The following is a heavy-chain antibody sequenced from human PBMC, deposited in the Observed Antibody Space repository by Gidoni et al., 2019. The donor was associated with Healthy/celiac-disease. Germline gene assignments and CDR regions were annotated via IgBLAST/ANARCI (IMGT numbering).Heavy chain of an antibody. J-gene: IGHJ4*02. Sequence: QVQLVESGGGLVKPGGSLRLSCAASGFPFSDYYMSWIRPAPGKGLEWVSYISSSSSYTNYADSVKGRFTISRDNAKNSLYLQMNSLRAEDTAVYYCARGGFGSTYPSDYWGQGTLVTVSS. V-gene: IGHV3-11*05. CDR1: GFPFSDYY. CDR3: ARGGFGSTYPSDY. CDR2: ISSSSSYT. D-gene: IGHD3-10*01.